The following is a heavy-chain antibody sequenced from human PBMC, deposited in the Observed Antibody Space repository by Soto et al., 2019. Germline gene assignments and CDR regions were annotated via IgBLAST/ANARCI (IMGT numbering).Heavy chain of an antibody. CDR1: GGSISSYY. J-gene: IGHJ6*02. CDR2: IYYSGST. Sequence: SENLSLTCTVSGGSISSYYWIWIRQPPGKGLEWIGYIYYSGSTNYNPSLKSRVTISVDTSKNQFSLKLSSVTAADTAVYYCARHQGYYYYYYGMDVWGQGTTVT. CDR3: ARHQGYYYYYYGMDV. V-gene: IGHV4-59*08.